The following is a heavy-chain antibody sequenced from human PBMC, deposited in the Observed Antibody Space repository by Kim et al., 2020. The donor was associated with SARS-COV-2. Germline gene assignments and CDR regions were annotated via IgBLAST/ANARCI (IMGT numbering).Heavy chain of an antibody. CDR2: ISYHGVNK. CDR3: ARGLGQLIAAARIY. V-gene: IGHV3-30*04. CDR1: GFSFSSYP. J-gene: IGHJ1*01. Sequence: GGSLRLSCAASGFSFSSYPLHWVRQAPGKGLEWVAFISYHGVNKHYADSVRGRFTISRDNSKDTLYLQMNSLRAEDTAVYYCARGLGQLIAAARIYWGQGTLVAVSS. D-gene: IGHD6-13*01.